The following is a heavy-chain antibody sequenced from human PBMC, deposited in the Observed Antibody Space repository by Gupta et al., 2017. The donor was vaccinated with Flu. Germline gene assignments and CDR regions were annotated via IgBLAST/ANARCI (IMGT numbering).Heavy chain of an antibody. V-gene: IGHV3-23*01. J-gene: IGHJ4*02. CDR3: AKFLFVEWLLYPTFDY. Sequence: EVQLLESGGGLVQPGGSLRLSCAASGFTFSRYAMSWVRQAPGKGLEWVSAISGSGGSTYYADSVKGRFTISRDNSKNTLDLQTNSLRAEDTAVYYCAKFLFVEWLLYPTFDYWGQGTLVTVAS. CDR2: ISGSGGST. CDR1: GFTFSRYA. D-gene: IGHD3-3*01.